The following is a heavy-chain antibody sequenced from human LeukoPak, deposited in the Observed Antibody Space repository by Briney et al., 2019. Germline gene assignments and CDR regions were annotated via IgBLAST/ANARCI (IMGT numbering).Heavy chain of an antibody. CDR3: ARALHYYDSSGYSPADY. J-gene: IGHJ4*02. CDR1: GYTFTSYG. Sequence: GASVKVSCKASGYTFTSYGISWVRQAPGQGPEWMGWISAYNGNTNYAQKLQGRVTMTIDTSTSTAYMELRSLRSDDTAVYYCARALHYYDSSGYSPADYWGQGTLVTVSS. V-gene: IGHV1-18*01. CDR2: ISAYNGNT. D-gene: IGHD3-22*01.